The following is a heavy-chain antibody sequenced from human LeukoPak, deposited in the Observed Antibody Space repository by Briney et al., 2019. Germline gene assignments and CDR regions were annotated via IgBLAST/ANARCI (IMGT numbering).Heavy chain of an antibody. J-gene: IGHJ3*02. CDR1: GYSFTSYW. CDR2: IYPGDSDT. D-gene: IGHD1-14*01. CDR3: ARHKSEQSGFDAFDI. Sequence: PGESLKISCKGSGYSFTSYWIGWVRQMPGKGLEWMGIIYPGDSDTRYTPSFQGQVTISADKSIRTAYLQWSSLKASDTAMYYCARHKSEQSGFDAFDIWGQGTMVTVSS. V-gene: IGHV5-51*01.